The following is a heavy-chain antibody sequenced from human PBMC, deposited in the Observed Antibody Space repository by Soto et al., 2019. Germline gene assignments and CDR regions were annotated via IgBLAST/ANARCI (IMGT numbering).Heavy chain of an antibody. J-gene: IGHJ6*03. CDR2: ISGSGGST. D-gene: IGHD2-15*01. Sequence: GGSLRLSCAASGFTFSSYAMSWVRQAPGKGLEWVSAISGSGGSTYYADSVKGRFTISRDNAKNSLYLQMNSLRAEDTAVYYCARVGGGPVNHYYYYYYMDVRGKGATVTVSS. CDR1: GFTFSSYA. V-gene: IGHV3-23*01. CDR3: ARVGGGPVNHYYYYYYMDV.